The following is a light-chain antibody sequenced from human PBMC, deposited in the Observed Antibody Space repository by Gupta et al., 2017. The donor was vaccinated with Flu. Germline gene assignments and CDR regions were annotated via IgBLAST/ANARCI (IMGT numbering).Light chain of an antibody. Sequence: DLAMTPSPLSLPVTLGQPASIPCRPTQSLVYSDGNTYLTWYQQRPGQSPRRLIYKVSNRDSGVPDRFSGRGSGTDFTLKISRVEAEDVGVYYGRQGSHCPLTFGEGTKVEIK. V-gene: IGKV2-30*01. J-gene: IGKJ4*01. CDR1: QSLVYSDGNTY. CDR2: KVS. CDR3: RQGSHCPLT.